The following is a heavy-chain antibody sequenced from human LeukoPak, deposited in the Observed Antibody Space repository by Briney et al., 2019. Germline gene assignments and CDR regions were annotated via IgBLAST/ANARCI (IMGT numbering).Heavy chain of an antibody. CDR1: GFTFSSYS. D-gene: IGHD3-22*01. CDR3: AREDPREIVVSY. J-gene: IGHJ4*02. Sequence: GGSLRLSCAASGFTFSSYSMNWVRQAPGKGLEWVSSISSSSSYIYYAGSVKGRFTISRDNAKNSLYLQMNSLRAEDTAVYYCAREDPREIVVSYWGQGTLVTVSS. CDR2: ISSSSSYI. V-gene: IGHV3-21*01.